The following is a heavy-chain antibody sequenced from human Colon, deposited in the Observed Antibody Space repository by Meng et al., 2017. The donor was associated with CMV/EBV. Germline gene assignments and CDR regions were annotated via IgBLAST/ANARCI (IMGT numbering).Heavy chain of an antibody. CDR1: GGSMSSYY. CDR2: VYYRGST. CDR3: ARIYEGSYFIPEY. D-gene: IGHD1-26*01. V-gene: IGHV4-59*01. J-gene: IGHJ4*02. Sequence: SETLSLTCTVSGGSMSSYYWTWIRQPPGKGLEWIGYVYYRGSTNYSPSLKSRLTISIDTSKNQFSLKLTSVTAADTAVYYCARIYEGSYFIPEYWGQGTLVTVSS.